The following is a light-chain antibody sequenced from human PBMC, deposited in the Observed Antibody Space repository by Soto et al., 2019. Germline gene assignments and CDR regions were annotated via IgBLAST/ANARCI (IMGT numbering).Light chain of an antibody. V-gene: IGKV4-1*01. CDR2: WAS. CDR1: QNVLYSSNNKNY. CDR3: QQYYTTPPWT. J-gene: IGKJ1*01. Sequence: DIVMTQSPDSLAVSLGERATINCKSSQNVLYSSNNKNYLAWYQQKPGQPPKLLIYWASTRGSGVPDRFSGIGSETDFTLTISSLQAEDVAVYYCQQYYTTPPWTFGQGTKVEIK.